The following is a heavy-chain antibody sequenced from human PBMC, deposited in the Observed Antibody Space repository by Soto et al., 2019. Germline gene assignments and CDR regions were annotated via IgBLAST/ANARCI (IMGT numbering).Heavy chain of an antibody. CDR2: ISGGGGSS. Sequence: EVQLLESGGGLVQPGGSLRLSCAASGFTFSNYAMSWVRQAPGKGLEWVSGISGGGGSSYYADSVKGRFTSSRDNSKNTRYLQMNSLRAEDAAVYYCAHNCSVDCHSVFFYWGQGTLVIVSS. CDR1: GFTFSNYA. CDR3: AHNCSVDCHSVFFY. D-gene: IGHD2-15*01. V-gene: IGHV3-23*01. J-gene: IGHJ4*02.